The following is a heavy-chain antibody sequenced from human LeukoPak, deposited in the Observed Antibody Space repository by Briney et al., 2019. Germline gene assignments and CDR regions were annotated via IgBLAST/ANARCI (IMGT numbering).Heavy chain of an antibody. D-gene: IGHD3-22*01. CDR1: GYTFTSYD. J-gene: IGHJ3*02. Sequence: ASVTVSCKASGYTFTSYDINWVRQATGQGLEWMGWMNPNSGNTGYAQKFQGRVTMTRNTSISTAYMELSSLRSEDTAVYYCARVDYYDSSGYYPDAFDIWGQGTMDTVSS. CDR2: MNPNSGNT. CDR3: ARVDYYDSSGYYPDAFDI. V-gene: IGHV1-8*01.